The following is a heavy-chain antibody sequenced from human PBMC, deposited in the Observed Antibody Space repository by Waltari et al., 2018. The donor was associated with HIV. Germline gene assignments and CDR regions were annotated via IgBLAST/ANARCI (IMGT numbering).Heavy chain of an antibody. CDR2: ISYDGSNK. D-gene: IGHD5-12*01. V-gene: IGHV3-30-3*01. CDR1: RFNFRRYA. Sequence: QVQLVESGGGVVQPGRSLSLSWSASRFNFRRYAMHWVRQAPGKGLEWVAVISYDGSNKYYADSVKGRFTISRDNSKNTLYLQMNSLRAEDTAVYYCARGGGYSSSYYFDYWGQGTLVTVSS. CDR3: ARGGGYSSSYYFDY. J-gene: IGHJ4*02.